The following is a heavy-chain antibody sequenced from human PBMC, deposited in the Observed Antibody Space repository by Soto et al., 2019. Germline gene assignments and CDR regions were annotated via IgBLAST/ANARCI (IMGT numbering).Heavy chain of an antibody. J-gene: IGHJ5*02. Sequence: SETLSLTCAVYGGSFSGYYWSWIRQPPGKGLEWIGEINHSGSTNYNPSLKSRVTISVDTSKNQFSLKLSSVTAADTAVYYCARGQYCSGGSCYSVLNWFDPWGQGTLVTVSS. CDR3: ARGQYCSGGSCYSVLNWFDP. V-gene: IGHV4-34*01. D-gene: IGHD2-15*01. CDR1: GGSFSGYY. CDR2: INHSGST.